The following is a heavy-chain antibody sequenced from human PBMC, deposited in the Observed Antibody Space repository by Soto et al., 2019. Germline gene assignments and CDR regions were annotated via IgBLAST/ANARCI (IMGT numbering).Heavy chain of an antibody. V-gene: IGHV3-23*01. J-gene: IGHJ4*02. CDR3: TQDRGSRDWLTVN. CDR2: ITGGGDNT. CDR1: AFTFTSYA. D-gene: IGHD3-9*01. Sequence: EVQLLESGGDLVQPGGSLRLSCADSAFTFTSYAMSWIRQAPGKGLEWVSAITGGGDNTYYADSVKGRFTISRDNSKNTLYLQMNSLRAEDTAFSFCTQDRGSRDWLTVNWGQGTLVTVSS.